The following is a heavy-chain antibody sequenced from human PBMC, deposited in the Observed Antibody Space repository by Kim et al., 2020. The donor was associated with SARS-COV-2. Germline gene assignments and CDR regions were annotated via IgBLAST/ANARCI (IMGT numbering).Heavy chain of an antibody. CDR3: ARRVAYCGGDCYGLFDY. V-gene: IGHV4-31*02. D-gene: IGHD2-21*02. J-gene: IGHJ4*02. Sequence: LQIRVTISVDTSKNQFSRKLSSVTAADTAVYYCARRVAYCGGDCYGLFDYWGQGTLVTVSS.